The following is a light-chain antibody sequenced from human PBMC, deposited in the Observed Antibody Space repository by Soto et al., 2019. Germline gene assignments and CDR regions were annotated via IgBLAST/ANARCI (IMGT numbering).Light chain of an antibody. V-gene: IGKV3-20*01. CDR2: GTS. J-gene: IGKJ5*01. CDR1: QSVSSN. CDR3: QQYGNSPIT. Sequence: EIVMTQSPATLSVPPGERSTLSWRASQSVSSNLGWYQQKPGQAPRLLIYGTSSRATGIPDRFSGSGSGTDFTLTISRLEPEDFAVYYCQQYGNSPITFGQGTRLEI.